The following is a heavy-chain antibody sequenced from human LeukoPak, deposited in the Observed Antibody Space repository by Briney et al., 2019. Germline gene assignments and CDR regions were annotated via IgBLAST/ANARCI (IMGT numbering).Heavy chain of an antibody. CDR2: INHSGST. J-gene: IGHJ6*03. CDR1: GGSFSGYY. Sequence: PSETLSLTCAVYGGSFSGYYWSWIRQPPGKGLEWIGEINHSGSTNYNPSLKSRVTISVDTSKNQFSLKLSSVTAADTAVYYCARTSYSSGWYPIAYYMDVWGKGTTVTVSS. D-gene: IGHD6-19*01. CDR3: ARTSYSSGWYPIAYYMDV. V-gene: IGHV4-34*01.